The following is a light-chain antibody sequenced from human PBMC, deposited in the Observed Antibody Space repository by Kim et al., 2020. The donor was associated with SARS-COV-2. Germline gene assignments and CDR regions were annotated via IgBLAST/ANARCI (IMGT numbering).Light chain of an antibody. J-gene: IGKJ4*01. CDR1: QSVNHF. CDR3: QQRSNWPLT. CDR2: DAS. V-gene: IGKV3-11*01. Sequence: EIVLTKSPATLSLSPGDRATLSCRASQSVNHFLAWYQHRPGQAPRLLIYDASDRATGIPARFSGSGSGTDFTLTISSLEPEDFAVYYCQQRSNWPLTFGGGTKLEI.